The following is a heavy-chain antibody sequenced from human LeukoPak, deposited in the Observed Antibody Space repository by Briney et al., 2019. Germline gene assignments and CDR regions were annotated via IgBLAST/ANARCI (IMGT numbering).Heavy chain of an antibody. CDR1: GFTFSTYG. CDR3: AKDPNADYVGDFDT. J-gene: IGHJ3*02. D-gene: IGHD4-17*01. Sequence: PGGSLRLSCAASGFTFSTYGVTWVRQAPGKGLEWVSSMGVSGDNVHYADSVKGRFAISRDNSKNTLYLQMNSLRAEDAAVYYCAKDPNADYVGDFDTWGQGTMVIVSS. CDR2: MGVSGDNV. V-gene: IGHV3-23*01.